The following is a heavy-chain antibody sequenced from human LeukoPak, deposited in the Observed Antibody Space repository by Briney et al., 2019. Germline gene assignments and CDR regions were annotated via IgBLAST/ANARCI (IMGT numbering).Heavy chain of an antibody. D-gene: IGHD2-21*01. V-gene: IGHV1-2*02. J-gene: IGHJ4*02. CDR1: GYTFTGYY. Sequence: ASVKVSCKASGYTFTGYYMHWVRQAPGQGPEWMGWINPNSGGTNYAQKFQGRVTMTRDTSISTVYMELSRLRSDDTAVYYCARDRGPRAGDTSQDYWGQGTLVTVSS. CDR3: ARDRGPRAGDTSQDY. CDR2: INPNSGGT.